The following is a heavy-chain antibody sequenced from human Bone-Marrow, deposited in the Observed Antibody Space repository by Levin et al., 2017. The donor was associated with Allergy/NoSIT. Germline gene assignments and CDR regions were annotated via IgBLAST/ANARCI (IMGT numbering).Heavy chain of an antibody. Sequence: PGGSLRLSCAASGFTVSSNYMSWVRQAPGKGLEWVSVIYSGGSTYYADSVKGRFTISRDNSKNTLYLQMNSLRAEDTAVYYCARDLGITMVRGVISGSPPYGMDVWGQGTTVTVSS. J-gene: IGHJ6*02. D-gene: IGHD3-10*01. CDR1: GFTVSSNY. V-gene: IGHV3-53*01. CDR2: IYSGGST. CDR3: ARDLGITMVRGVISGSPPYGMDV.